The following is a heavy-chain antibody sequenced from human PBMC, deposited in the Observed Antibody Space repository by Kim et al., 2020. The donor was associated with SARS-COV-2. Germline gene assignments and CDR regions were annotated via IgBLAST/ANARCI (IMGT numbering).Heavy chain of an antibody. CDR2: ISYDGSNK. CDR1: GFTFSSYA. V-gene: IGHV3-30*04. CDR3: ARSQWLVFGLDAFDI. D-gene: IGHD6-19*01. Sequence: GGSLRLSCAASGFTFSSYAMHWVRQAPGKGLEWVAVISYDGSNKYYVDSVKGRFTISRDNSKNTLYLQMNSLRAEDTAVYYCARSQWLVFGLDAFDIWG. J-gene: IGHJ3*02.